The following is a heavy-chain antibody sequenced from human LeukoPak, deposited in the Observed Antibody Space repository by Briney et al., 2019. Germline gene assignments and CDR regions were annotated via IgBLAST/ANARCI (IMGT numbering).Heavy chain of an antibody. CDR2: IYYSGST. Sequence: PSETLSLTCTVSGGSISSYYWSWIRQPPGKGLEWIGYIYYSGSTNYNPSLKSRVTISVDTSKNQFSLKLSSVTAADTAVYYCARPKNHYCSSTSCYGGWFDPWGQGTLVTASS. J-gene: IGHJ5*02. V-gene: IGHV4-59*08. CDR3: ARPKNHYCSSTSCYGGWFDP. CDR1: GGSISSYY. D-gene: IGHD2-2*01.